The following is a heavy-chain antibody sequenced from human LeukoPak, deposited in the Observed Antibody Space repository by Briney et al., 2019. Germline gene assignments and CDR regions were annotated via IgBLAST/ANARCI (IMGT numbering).Heavy chain of an antibody. CDR1: GGSFSGYY. CDR2: INHSGST. V-gene: IGHV4-34*01. CDR3: ARAEGGDSSGYSNY. J-gene: IGHJ4*02. D-gene: IGHD3-22*01. Sequence: SETLSLTCAVYGGSFSGYYWSWIRQPPGKGLEWIGEINHSGSTNYNPSLKSRVTISVDTSKNQFSLKLSSVTAADTAVYYCARAEGGDSSGYSNYWGQGTLVTVSS.